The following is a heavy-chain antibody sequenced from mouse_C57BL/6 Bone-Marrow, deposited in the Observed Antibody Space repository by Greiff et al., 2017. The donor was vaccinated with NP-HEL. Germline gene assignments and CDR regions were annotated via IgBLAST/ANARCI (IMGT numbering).Heavy chain of an antibody. CDR1: GFTFSDYG. D-gene: IGHD3-3*01. J-gene: IGHJ4*01. CDR2: ISSGSSTI. Sequence: EVKLVESGGGLVKPGGSLKLSCAASGFTFSDYGMHWVRQAPEKGLGWLAYISSGSSTIYYADTVKGRFTISRNNAKNTLFLEMTSLSTEDTAMYYCARGDDYWGQRTSVTVSS. V-gene: IGHV5-17*01. CDR3: ARGDDY.